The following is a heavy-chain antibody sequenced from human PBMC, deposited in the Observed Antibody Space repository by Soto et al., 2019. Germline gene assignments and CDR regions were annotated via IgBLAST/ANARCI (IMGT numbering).Heavy chain of an antibody. Sequence: GGSLRLSCAASGFTFSNAWMSWVRQAPGKGLEWVGRIKSKTDGGTTDYAAPVKGRFTVSRDESKNTLYLQMNSLKTEDTAVYYCTTAYYYDSSGYYHEYWGQGTLVTVSS. V-gene: IGHV3-15*01. J-gene: IGHJ4*02. CDR2: IKSKTDGGTT. CDR1: GFTFSNAW. CDR3: TTAYYYDSSGYYHEY. D-gene: IGHD3-22*01.